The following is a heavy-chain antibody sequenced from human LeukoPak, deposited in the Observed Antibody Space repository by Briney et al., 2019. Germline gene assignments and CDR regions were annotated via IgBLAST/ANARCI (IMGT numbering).Heavy chain of an antibody. J-gene: IGHJ3*02. CDR1: GFTFTTYS. CDR3: ARGSPAAGGKCAFHI. D-gene: IGHD6-13*01. Sequence: PGGSLRLSCAASGFTFTTYSMNWVRQSPGKGLEWVSSISSSSTYIYYADSVKGRFTISRDNAKNSLYLQLNSLRAEDTAVYYCARGSPAAGGKCAFHIWGQGTLVTVSS. CDR2: ISSSSTYI. V-gene: IGHV3-21*01.